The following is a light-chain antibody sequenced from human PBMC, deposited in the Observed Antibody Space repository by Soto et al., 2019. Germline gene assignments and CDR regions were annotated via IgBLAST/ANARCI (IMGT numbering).Light chain of an antibody. Sequence: QSVLTQPASVSGSPGQSITISCTGTSSDVGGYNYVSWYQHHPGKAPKLIIYDVTNRPSGVSNPFSGSKSGNTASLTISGLQPEDEADSYCSSYTTSNTRQIVFGTGTKATVL. CDR1: SSDVGGYNY. J-gene: IGLJ1*01. CDR3: SSYTTSNTRQIV. CDR2: DVT. V-gene: IGLV2-14*03.